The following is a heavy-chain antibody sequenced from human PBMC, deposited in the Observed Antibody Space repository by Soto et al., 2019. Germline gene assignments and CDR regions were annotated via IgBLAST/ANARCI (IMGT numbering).Heavy chain of an antibody. V-gene: IGHV4-34*01. J-gene: IGHJ6*02. Sequence: SETLSLTCAVYGGSFSGYYWSWIRQPPGKGLEWIGEINHSGSTNYNPSLKSRVTISVDTSKNQFSLKLSSVTAADTAVYYCARVSSRPGGGVSYYYYYYGMDVWGQGTTVTVSS. CDR3: ARVSSRPGGGVSYYYYYYGMDV. D-gene: IGHD3-16*01. CDR1: GGSFSGYY. CDR2: INHSGST.